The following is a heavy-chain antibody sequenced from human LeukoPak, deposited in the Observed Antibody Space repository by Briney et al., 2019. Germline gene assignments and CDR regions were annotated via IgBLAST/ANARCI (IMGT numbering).Heavy chain of an antibody. CDR1: GYTFTTYD. D-gene: IGHD6-25*01. CDR3: ARGVTAGVDF. J-gene: IGHJ4*02. Sequence: ASVKLSCKASGYTFTTYDINWLRQATGQGLEWMGWMSPNSGNTGYAQKFQGRVTMTRDTSINTAYMELSSLTSEDTAVYFCARGVTAGVDFWGQGTLVTVSS. V-gene: IGHV1-8*01. CDR2: MSPNSGNT.